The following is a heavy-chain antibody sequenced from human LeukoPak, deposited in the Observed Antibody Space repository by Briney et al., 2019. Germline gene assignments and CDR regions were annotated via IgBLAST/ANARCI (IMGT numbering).Heavy chain of an antibody. Sequence: SETLSLTCAVSGGSISSGGYSWSCIRQPPGKGLECIGYIYHSGSTYYNPSLKSRVTISVDRSKNQFSLKLSSVTAADTAVYCCARGTRGSSNFDYWGQGTLVTVSS. D-gene: IGHD1-1*01. V-gene: IGHV4-30-2*01. CDR1: GGSISSGGYS. CDR3: ARGTRGSSNFDY. CDR2: IYHSGST. J-gene: IGHJ4*02.